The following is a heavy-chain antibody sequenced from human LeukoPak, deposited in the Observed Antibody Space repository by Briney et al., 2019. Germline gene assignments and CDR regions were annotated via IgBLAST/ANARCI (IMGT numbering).Heavy chain of an antibody. V-gene: IGHV4-34*01. CDR1: GGSFSGNY. CDR2: INHSGST. CDR3: ARGYCSSTSCYTGTEKTLDY. J-gene: IGHJ4*02. Sequence: PSETLSLTCVVYGGSFSGNYWSWIRQPPGKGLEWIGEINHSGSTNYNPSLKSRVTISVDTSKNQFSLKLSSVTAADTAVYYCARGYCSSTSCYTGTEKTLDYWGQGTLVTVSS. D-gene: IGHD2-2*02.